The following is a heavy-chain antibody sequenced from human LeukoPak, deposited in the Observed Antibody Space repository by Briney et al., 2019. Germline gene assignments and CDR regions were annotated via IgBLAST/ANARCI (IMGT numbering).Heavy chain of an antibody. CDR3: AKDLTMVRGVLDY. CDR2: ISGSGGST. D-gene: IGHD3-10*01. V-gene: IGHV3-23*01. Sequence: GGSLRLSCAASGFTFSSYAMSWVRQAPGKGLEWVSAISGSGGSTYYADSVKGRFTISRDNSKSTLYLQMNSLRAEDTAVYYCAKDLTMVRGVLDYWGQGTLVTVSS. CDR1: GFTFSSYA. J-gene: IGHJ4*02.